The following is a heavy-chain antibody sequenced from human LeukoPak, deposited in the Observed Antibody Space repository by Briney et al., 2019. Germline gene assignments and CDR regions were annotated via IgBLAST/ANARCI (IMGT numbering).Heavy chain of an antibody. J-gene: IGHJ4*02. CDR3: ATDSDPWGPAAGTIDY. CDR2: FDPEVGDK. D-gene: IGHD6-13*01. Sequence: ASVKLSCKTSGHALSDLSIHWVRQAPGRGPEWMGGFDPEVGDKMHAQKFQGRVTMTEDTSTDTAYMELNSLRSEDTAVYYCATDSDPWGPAAGTIDYWGQGTLVTVSS. V-gene: IGHV1-24*01. CDR1: GHALSDLS.